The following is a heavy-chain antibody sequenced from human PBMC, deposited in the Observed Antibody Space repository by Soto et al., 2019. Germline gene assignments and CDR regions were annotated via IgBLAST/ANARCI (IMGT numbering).Heavy chain of an antibody. J-gene: IGHJ6*02. CDR3: ARDVALGDSYYGMDV. CDR1: GFTFSSYS. V-gene: IGHV3-21*01. D-gene: IGHD2-15*01. Sequence: PGGSLRLSCAASGFTFSSYSMNWVRQAPGKGLEWVSSISSSSSYIYYADSVKGRFTISRDNAKISLYLQMNSLRAEDTAVYYCARDVALGDSYYGMDVWGQGTTVTVSS. CDR2: ISSSSSYI.